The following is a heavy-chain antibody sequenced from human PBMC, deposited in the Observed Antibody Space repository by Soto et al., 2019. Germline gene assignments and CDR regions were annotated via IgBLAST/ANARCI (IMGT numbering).Heavy chain of an antibody. CDR1: GYTLTELS. J-gene: IGHJ4*02. CDR3: ATFGAKYCSSTSCYNELDY. V-gene: IGHV1-24*01. D-gene: IGHD2-2*02. Sequence: ASVKFSCKVSGYTLTELSMHWVRQAPGKGLEWMGGFDPEDGETIYAQKFQGRVTMTEDTSTDTAYMELSSLRSEDTAVYYCATFGAKYCSSTSCYNELDYWGQGTLVTVSS. CDR2: FDPEDGET.